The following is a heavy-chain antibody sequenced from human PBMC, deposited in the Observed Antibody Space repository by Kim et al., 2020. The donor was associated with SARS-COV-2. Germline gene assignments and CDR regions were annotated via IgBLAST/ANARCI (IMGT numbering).Heavy chain of an antibody. D-gene: IGHD2-2*01. CDR2: ISYSGNS. V-gene: IGHV4-31*03. Sequence: SETLSLTCSVSGGSIRSGGKFWTWIRQHPAKSLEWIGYISYSGNSHYSPSLRSRVSISLQTSENQFSLELTSVTAADTAVYYCARGQPLDYWGQGILVTV. CDR1: GGSIRSGGKF. CDR3: ARGQPLDY. J-gene: IGHJ4*02.